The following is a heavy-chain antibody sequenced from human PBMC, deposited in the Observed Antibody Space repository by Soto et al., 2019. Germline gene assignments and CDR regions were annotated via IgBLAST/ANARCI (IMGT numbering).Heavy chain of an antibody. Sequence: QVQLVQSGAEVKKPGSSVKVSCKASGGTFSSYTISWVRQAPGQGLEWMGRIIPILGIANYAQKFQGRVTITADKSTSTAYMELSSLRSEDTAVYYCARDQTPPTPGESYWGQGTLVTVSS. V-gene: IGHV1-69*08. CDR1: GGTFSSYT. CDR3: ARDQTPPTPGESY. D-gene: IGHD3-10*01. CDR2: IIPILGIA. J-gene: IGHJ4*02.